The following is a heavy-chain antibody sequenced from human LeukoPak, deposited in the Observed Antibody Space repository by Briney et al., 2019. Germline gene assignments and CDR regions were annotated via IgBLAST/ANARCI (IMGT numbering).Heavy chain of an antibody. V-gene: IGHV3-23*01. D-gene: IGHD2-21*02. CDR2: ISSSGSST. J-gene: IGHJ4*02. CDR3: AKYDCGGDCYGYFDY. CDR1: GFTFSSYA. Sequence: GGSLRLSCAASGFTFSSYAMGWGRQAPGKGLEWVSGISSSGSSTYYRDSVKGRFTISRDNSENTLYLQMNSLRAEDTAVYYCAKYDCGGDCYGYFDYWGQGTLVTVSS.